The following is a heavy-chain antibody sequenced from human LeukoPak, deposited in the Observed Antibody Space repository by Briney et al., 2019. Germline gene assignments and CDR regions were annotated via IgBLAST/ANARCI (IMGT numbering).Heavy chain of an antibody. CDR3: ARVVSDIVATITFDY. CDR2: INPNSGGT. V-gene: IGHV1-2*02. D-gene: IGHD5-12*01. Sequence: ASVKVSCKAPGYTFTGYYMHWVRQAPGQGLEWMGWINPNSGGTNYAQKFQGRVTMTRDTSISTAYMELSRLRSDDTAVYYCARVVSDIVATITFDYWGQGTLVTVSS. CDR1: GYTFTGYY. J-gene: IGHJ4*02.